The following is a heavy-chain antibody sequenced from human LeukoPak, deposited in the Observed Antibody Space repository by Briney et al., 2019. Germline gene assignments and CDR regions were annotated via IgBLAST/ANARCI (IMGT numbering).Heavy chain of an antibody. D-gene: IGHD6-19*01. Sequence: SETLSLTCTVSGGSISSSSYYWGWIRQPPGKGLEWIGSIYYSGSTYYNPSLKSRVTISVDTSKNQFSLKLSSVTAADTAVYYCARLFWAVAGIPARDYWGQGTLVTVSS. V-gene: IGHV4-39*07. CDR1: GGSISSSSYY. CDR2: IYYSGST. CDR3: ARLFWAVAGIPARDY. J-gene: IGHJ4*02.